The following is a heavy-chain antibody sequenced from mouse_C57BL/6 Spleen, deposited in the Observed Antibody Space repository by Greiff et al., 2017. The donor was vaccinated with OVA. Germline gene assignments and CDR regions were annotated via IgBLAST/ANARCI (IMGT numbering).Heavy chain of an antibody. CDR3: APNSNYGAMDY. V-gene: IGHV14-2*01. CDR1: GFNIKDYY. Sequence: EVQLQQSGAELVKPGASVKLSCTASGFNIKDYYMHWVKQRTEQGLEWIGRIDPEDGDTKYAPTFPGKATITADTSSNTAYLQLSSLTSEDTAVYYCAPNSNYGAMDYWGQGTSVTVSA. J-gene: IGHJ4*01. D-gene: IGHD2-5*01. CDR2: IDPEDGDT.